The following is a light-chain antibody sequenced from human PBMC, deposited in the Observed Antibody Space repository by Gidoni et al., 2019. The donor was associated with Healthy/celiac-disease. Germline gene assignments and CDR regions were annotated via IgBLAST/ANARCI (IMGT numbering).Light chain of an antibody. CDR1: KDISNY. CDR2: DAS. J-gene: IGKJ4*01. Sequence: DIQMTQSPSSLSASVGDRVTITCQASKDISNYLNWYQQKPGKAPKLLIYDASNLETGVPSRLSGSGSGTDFTFTISSLQPEDIATYYCQQYDNLPPLTFGGGTKVEIK. CDR3: QQYDNLPPLT. V-gene: IGKV1-33*01.